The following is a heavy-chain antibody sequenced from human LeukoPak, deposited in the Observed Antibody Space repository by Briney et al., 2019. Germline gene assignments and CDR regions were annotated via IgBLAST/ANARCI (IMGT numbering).Heavy chain of an antibody. Sequence: PGRSLRLSCAGSGFTFSRYAMHWVRQAPGKGLEWVTVISSDGSQKYYPDSVKGRFTISRDNSKNTLYLQMNSLRAEDTAVYYCARDHGYWGQGTLVTVSS. CDR3: ARDHGY. J-gene: IGHJ4*02. CDR2: ISSDGSQK. CDR1: GFTFSRYA. V-gene: IGHV3-30*04.